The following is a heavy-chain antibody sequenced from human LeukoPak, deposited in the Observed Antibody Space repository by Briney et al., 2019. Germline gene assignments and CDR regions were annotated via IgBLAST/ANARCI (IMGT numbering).Heavy chain of an antibody. CDR2: INPSGGST. Sequence: ASVKVSCKASGYTFTSYFMHWVRQAPGQGLEWMGIINPSGGSTSYAQKFQGRVTMTRDTSTSTVYMELSSLRSEDTAVYYCARDSGTTLFDYWGQGTLVTVSS. CDR3: ARDSGTTLFDY. D-gene: IGHD1-1*01. CDR1: GYTFTSYF. V-gene: IGHV1-46*01. J-gene: IGHJ4*02.